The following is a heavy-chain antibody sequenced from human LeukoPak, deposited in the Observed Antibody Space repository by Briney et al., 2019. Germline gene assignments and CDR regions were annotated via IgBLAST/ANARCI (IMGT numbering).Heavy chain of an antibody. V-gene: IGHV3-23*01. J-gene: IGHJ5*02. CDR1: GFTFSSYA. Sequence: GGSLRLSCAASGFTFSSYAMSWVRQAPGKGLEWVSAISGSGGSTYYADSVKGRFTISRDNSKNTLYLQMNSLRAEDTAVYYCARDLTRFVESWFDPWGQGTLVTVSS. D-gene: IGHD3-9*01. CDR3: ARDLTRFVESWFDP. CDR2: ISGSGGST.